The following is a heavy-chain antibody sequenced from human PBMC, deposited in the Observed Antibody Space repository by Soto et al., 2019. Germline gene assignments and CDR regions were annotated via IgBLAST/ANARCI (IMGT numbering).Heavy chain of an antibody. CDR3: ARLAYSGYFQI. Sequence: ETRSLTSQVAGDSFSSSTRSWGWIRQPPGKGLEWLASIYYSGAAYYNPSLRSRVSISVDTSNNRFSLALTSLTAADTAVYFCARLAYSGYFQIWGQGTLVTVSS. J-gene: IGHJ1*01. D-gene: IGHD2-21*01. CDR2: IYYSGAA. CDR1: GDSFSSSTRS. V-gene: IGHV4-39*02.